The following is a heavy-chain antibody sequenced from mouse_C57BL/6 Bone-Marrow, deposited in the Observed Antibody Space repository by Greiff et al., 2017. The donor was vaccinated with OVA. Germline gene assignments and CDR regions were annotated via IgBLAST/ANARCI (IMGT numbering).Heavy chain of an antibody. D-gene: IGHD1-1*01. J-gene: IGHJ4*01. CDR3: ARITTGYYAMDY. CDR1: GFTFSDYG. Sequence: EVKLMESGGGLVKPGGSLKLSCAASGFTFSDYGMHWVRQAPEKGLEWVAYISSGSSTIYYADTVKGRFTISRDNAKNTLFLQMTSLRSEDTAMYYCARITTGYYAMDYWGQGTSVTVSS. CDR2: ISSGSSTI. V-gene: IGHV5-17*01.